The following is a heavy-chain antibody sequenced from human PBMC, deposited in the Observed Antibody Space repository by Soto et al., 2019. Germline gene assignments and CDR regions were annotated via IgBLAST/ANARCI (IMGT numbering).Heavy chain of an antibody. CDR1: GFIFRNYW. Sequence: VQLVGSGGGLVQPGGSLRLSCGPSGFIFRNYWMSWVRQFPGKGLEWVAHIKEDGSDKYYGDSVKGRFIISRDNAKNSLFLQMNSLRAEDTAVYYCATTLTTSAEYFQYWGQGTLVTVSS. D-gene: IGHD3-16*01. CDR2: IKEDGSDK. CDR3: ATTLTTSAEYFQY. J-gene: IGHJ1*01. V-gene: IGHV3-7*01.